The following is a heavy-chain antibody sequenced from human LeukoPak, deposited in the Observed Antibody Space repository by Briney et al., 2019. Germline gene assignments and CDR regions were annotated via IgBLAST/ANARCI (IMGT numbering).Heavy chain of an antibody. V-gene: IGHV3-30*03. J-gene: IGHJ6*02. CDR2: ISYDGSNK. Sequence: PGGSLRLSCAASGFTFSSYGMHWVRQAPGKGLEWVAVISYDGSNKYYADSVKGRFTISRDNSKNTLYLQMNSLRAEDTAVYYCARDRHYYDRFPYYYYGMDVWGQGTTVTVSS. CDR1: GFTFSSYG. D-gene: IGHD3-22*01. CDR3: ARDRHYYDRFPYYYYGMDV.